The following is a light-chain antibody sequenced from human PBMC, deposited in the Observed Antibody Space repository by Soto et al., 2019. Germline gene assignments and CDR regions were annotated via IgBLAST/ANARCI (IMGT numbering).Light chain of an antibody. CDR2: DVS. CDR3: SSYTTSNTRQIV. CDR1: SSDVGGYNY. Sequence: QSVLTQPASVSGSPEQSITISCTGTSSDVGGYNYVSWYQQHPGKAPKFMIYDVSNRPSGVSNRFSGSKSGNTASLTISGLQAEDEADYYCSSYTTSNTRQIVFGTGTKLTVL. V-gene: IGLV2-14*01. J-gene: IGLJ1*01.